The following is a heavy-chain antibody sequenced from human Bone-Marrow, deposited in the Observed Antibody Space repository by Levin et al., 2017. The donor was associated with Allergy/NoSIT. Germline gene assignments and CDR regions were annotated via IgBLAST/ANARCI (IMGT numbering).Heavy chain of an antibody. Sequence: SVKVSCKASGGTFDNYAINWVRQAPGQGPEWMGVIIPIFGTSNYAQKFHGRVTITADKSTSTAYMELSSLTSEDTAVYYCARELGRYPYFGYWGQGTLVTVSS. V-gene: IGHV1-69*06. D-gene: IGHD7-27*01. CDR2: IIPIFGTS. J-gene: IGHJ4*02. CDR3: ARELGRYPYFGY. CDR1: GGTFDNYA.